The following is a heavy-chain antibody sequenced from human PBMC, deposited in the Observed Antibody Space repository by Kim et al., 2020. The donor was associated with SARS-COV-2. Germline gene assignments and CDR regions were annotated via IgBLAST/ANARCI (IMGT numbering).Heavy chain of an antibody. J-gene: IGHJ4*02. CDR3: ARHNKAAAGTWYFDY. V-gene: IGHV5-10-1*01. CDR2: IDPSDPSDSYT. CDR1: GYSFTSYW. Sequence: GESLKISCKGSGYSFTSYWITWVRQMPGKGLAWMGRIDPSDPSDSYTNYSPSSQGHVNISAGKSISTAYLQWSSLKASDTAMSYCARHNKAAAGTWYFDYWGQGTLVTVSS. D-gene: IGHD6-13*01.